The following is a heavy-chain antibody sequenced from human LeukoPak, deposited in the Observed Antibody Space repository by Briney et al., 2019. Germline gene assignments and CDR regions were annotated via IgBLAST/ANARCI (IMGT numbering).Heavy chain of an antibody. D-gene: IGHD6-6*01. CDR3: AKDREEKQLSAGGLY. Sequence: PGGSLRLSCAASGFTFSSYAMSWVRQAPGKGLEWVSAICGSGGSTYYADSVKGRFTISRDDSKNTLYLQMNSLRAEDTAVYFCAKDREEKQLSAGGLYWGQGTLVTVSS. J-gene: IGHJ4*02. V-gene: IGHV3-23*01. CDR2: ICGSGGST. CDR1: GFTFSSYA.